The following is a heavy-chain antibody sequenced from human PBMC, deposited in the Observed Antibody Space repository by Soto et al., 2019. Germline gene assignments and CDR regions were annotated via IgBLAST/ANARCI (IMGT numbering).Heavy chain of an antibody. J-gene: IGHJ4*02. V-gene: IGHV4-39*01. CDR2: IYYSGST. Sequence: SETLSLTCTVSGGSISSSSYYWGWIRQPPGKGLEWIGSIYYSGSTYYNPSLKSRVTISVDTSKNQFSLKLSSVTAADTAVYYCARRSLTPPEYYFDYWGQGTLVTVYS. CDR1: GGSISSSSYY. CDR3: ARRSLTPPEYYFDY.